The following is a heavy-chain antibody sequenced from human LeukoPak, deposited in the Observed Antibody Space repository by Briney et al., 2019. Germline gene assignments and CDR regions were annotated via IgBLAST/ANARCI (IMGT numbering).Heavy chain of an antibody. D-gene: IGHD3-10*01. J-gene: IGHJ6*02. CDR2: IYPGDSDT. CDR1: GYSFTSYW. V-gene: IGHV5-51*01. Sequence: GESLKISCKGTGYSFTSYWIGWVRQMPGKGLEWMGIIYPGDSDTRYSPSFQGQVTISADKSISTAYLQWSSLKASDTAMYYCARTMVRGVYYYYYGMDVWGQGTTVTVSS. CDR3: ARTMVRGVYYYYYGMDV.